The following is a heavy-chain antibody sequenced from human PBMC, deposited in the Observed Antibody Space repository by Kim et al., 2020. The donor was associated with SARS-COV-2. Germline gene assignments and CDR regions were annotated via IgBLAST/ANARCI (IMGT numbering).Heavy chain of an antibody. CDR1: GGSIGNFY. D-gene: IGHD6-19*01. J-gene: IGHJ4*02. Sequence: SETLSLTCTVSGGSIGNFYWSWVRQPPGKELEVIGYVFSGGNTNYNPSLKSRVTISVDTSKNLFSLKLRSVSAADTAVYFCARAAGPHRFYYFDYWSQGTLVTVSS. V-gene: IGHV4-59*13. CDR3: ARAAGPHRFYYFDY. CDR2: VFSGGNT.